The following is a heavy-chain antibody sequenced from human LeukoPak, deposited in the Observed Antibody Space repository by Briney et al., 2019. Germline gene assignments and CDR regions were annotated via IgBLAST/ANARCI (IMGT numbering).Heavy chain of an antibody. D-gene: IGHD6-6*01. CDR3: AKSVYSSSFYYYYGMDV. Sequence: GGSLRLSCAASGFTFSSYAMSWVRQAPGKGLEWVSAISGSGGSTYYADSVKGRFTISRDNSKNTLYLQMNSLRAEDTAVYYCAKSVYSSSFYYYYGMDVWGQGTRSPSP. V-gene: IGHV3-23*01. CDR1: GFTFSSYA. CDR2: ISGSGGST. J-gene: IGHJ6*02.